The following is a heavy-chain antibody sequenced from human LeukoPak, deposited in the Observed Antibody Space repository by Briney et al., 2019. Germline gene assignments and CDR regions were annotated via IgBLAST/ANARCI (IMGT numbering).Heavy chain of an antibody. Sequence: GRSLRLSCAASGFTFSSYGMNWVRQAPGKGLEWVAVISYDGSNKYYADPVKGRFTISRDNSKNTLFVQMSSLRAEDTAVYYCARGEYYSDTSSYFDYWGQGTLVTVSS. CDR2: ISYDGSNK. J-gene: IGHJ4*02. D-gene: IGHD3-22*01. CDR3: ARGEYYSDTSSYFDY. CDR1: GFTFSSYG. V-gene: IGHV3-30*03.